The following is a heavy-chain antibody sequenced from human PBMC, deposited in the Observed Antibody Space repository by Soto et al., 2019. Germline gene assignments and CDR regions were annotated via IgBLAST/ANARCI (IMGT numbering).Heavy chain of an antibody. Sequence: QVQLVESGGGVVQPGRSLRLSCAASGFTFSSYAMHWVRQAPGKGLEWVAVISYDGSNKYYADSVKGRFTISRDNSKNTLYLQMNSLRAEDTAVYYCARESDIVATNPTVDYWGQGTMVTVSP. D-gene: IGHD5-12*01. CDR1: GFTFSSYA. CDR3: ARESDIVATNPTVDY. V-gene: IGHV3-30-3*01. J-gene: IGHJ4*02. CDR2: ISYDGSNK.